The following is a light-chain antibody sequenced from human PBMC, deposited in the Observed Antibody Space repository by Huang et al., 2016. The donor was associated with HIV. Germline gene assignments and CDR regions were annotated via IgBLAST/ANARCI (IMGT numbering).Light chain of an antibody. V-gene: IGKV1-39*01. CDR2: AAS. CDR3: QQMHSIPWT. CDR1: QSITTY. J-gene: IGKJ1*01. Sequence: DIQMTQSPSSLSASVGDRVTITCRASQSITTYLNWYRQRPGEAPQLLIYAASSLQSGVPSRFSGSRSGTDFTLTISTLQPEEFATYFCQQMHSIPWTFGQGTKVEIK.